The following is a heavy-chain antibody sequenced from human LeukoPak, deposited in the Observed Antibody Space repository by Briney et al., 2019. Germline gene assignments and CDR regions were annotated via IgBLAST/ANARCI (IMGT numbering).Heavy chain of an antibody. V-gene: IGHV3-23*01. D-gene: IGHD3-22*01. CDR3: AKAYYSDSSGFSS. CDR2: ISGSGDST. Sequence: QPGGSLRLSCAASGFTFSGYVMSWVRQASGKGLDWVSAISGSGDSTYYADSVKGRFTISRDNSKNTLFLQMNSLRAEDTAVYYCAKAYYSDSSGFSSWGQGTLVTVSS. J-gene: IGHJ1*01. CDR1: GFTFSGYV.